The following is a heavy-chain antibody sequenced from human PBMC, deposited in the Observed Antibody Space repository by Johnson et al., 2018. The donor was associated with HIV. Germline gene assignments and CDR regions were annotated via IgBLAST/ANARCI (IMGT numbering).Heavy chain of an antibody. V-gene: IGHV3-23*04. Sequence: MQLVESGGAVVQPGGSLRLSCAASGFTFDDYAMHWVRQAPGKGLEWVSGISGGGGSTYYADSVKGRFTISRDNSKNTLYLQMNSLRAEDPAVYYCAKDYGDYGFVRDAFDIWGQGTVVTVSS. CDR3: AKDYGDYGFVRDAFDI. J-gene: IGHJ3*02. CDR1: GFTFDDYA. D-gene: IGHD4-17*01. CDR2: ISGGGGST.